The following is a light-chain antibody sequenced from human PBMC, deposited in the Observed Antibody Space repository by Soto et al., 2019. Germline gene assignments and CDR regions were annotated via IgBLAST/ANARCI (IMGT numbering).Light chain of an antibody. CDR1: GSDIGGYNY. CDR3: SSYTSSATWV. CDR2: EAT. J-gene: IGLJ3*02. Sequence: QLVLTQPASVSGSPGQSITISCTGIGSDIGGYNYVSWYQQHPGKAPQLMIYEATDRPSGVSSRFSGSKSGSTASLTISGLQAEDEADYYCSSYTSSATWVFGGRTKLTVL. V-gene: IGLV2-14*01.